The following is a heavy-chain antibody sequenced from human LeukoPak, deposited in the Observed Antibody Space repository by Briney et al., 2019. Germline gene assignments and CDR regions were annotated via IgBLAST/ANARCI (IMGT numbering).Heavy chain of an antibody. CDR1: GFTFSNYW. Sequence: GSLRLSCAAPGFTFSNYWMNWVRQPPGKGLEWIGSIYYSGKTYYNPSLKSRVTISVDTSKNQFSLKLSSVTAADTAVYYCAREGYYDTSASGAFDIWGQGTMVTVSS. CDR2: IYYSGKT. CDR3: AREGYYDTSASGAFDI. J-gene: IGHJ3*02. V-gene: IGHV4-4*02. D-gene: IGHD3-22*01.